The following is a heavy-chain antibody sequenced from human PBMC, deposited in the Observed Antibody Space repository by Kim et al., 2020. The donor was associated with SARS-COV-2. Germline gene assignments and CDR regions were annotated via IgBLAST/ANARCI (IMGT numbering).Heavy chain of an antibody. D-gene: IGHD2-15*01. J-gene: IGHJ4*02. V-gene: IGHV3-9*01. CDR3: VKESATSVRTYGGDFDY. Sequence: SVRGRFTISRDNAKRTLYLQMNSLRAEDTAFYYCVKESATSVRTYGGDFDYWGQGTLVTVSS.